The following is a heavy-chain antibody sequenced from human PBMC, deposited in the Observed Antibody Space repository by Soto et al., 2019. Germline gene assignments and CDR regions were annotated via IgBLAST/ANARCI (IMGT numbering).Heavy chain of an antibody. CDR3: AREGRGGYYTD. Sequence: QVQLVQSGAEVKKPGASVKVSCKASGYTFTSYYMHCVRQAPGQRLEWMGIINPSGGSTSYAQKFQGRVTMTRDTSTSTVYMELSILRSEDTAVYYCAREGRGGYYTDWGQGTLVTVSS. J-gene: IGHJ4*02. D-gene: IGHD3-3*01. CDR1: GYTFTSYY. V-gene: IGHV1-46*01. CDR2: INPSGGST.